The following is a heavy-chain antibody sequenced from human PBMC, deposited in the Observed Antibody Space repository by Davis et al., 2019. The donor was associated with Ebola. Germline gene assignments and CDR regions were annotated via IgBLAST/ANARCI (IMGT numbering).Heavy chain of an antibody. J-gene: IGHJ5*02. CDR2: INHGGST. D-gene: IGHD2-15*01. V-gene: IGHV4-34*01. CDR3: ARVVLPHNWFDP. CDR1: GGSFSGYY. Sequence: SETLSLTCAVYGGSFSGYYWSWIRQPPGKGLEWIGEINHGGSTNYNPSLKSRVTISVDTSKNQFSLKLSSVTAADTAVYYCARVVLPHNWFDPWGQGTLATVSS.